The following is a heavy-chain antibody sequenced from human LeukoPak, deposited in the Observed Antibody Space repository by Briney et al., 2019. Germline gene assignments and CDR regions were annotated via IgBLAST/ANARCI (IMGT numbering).Heavy chain of an antibody. CDR1: GGSISSYC. CDR3: ARGKGAWYFDL. V-gene: IGHV4-59*01. J-gene: IGHJ2*01. CDR2: IYYSGST. Sequence: PSETLPLNCTVSGGSISSYCWSWIRQPPGKGLEWIGYIYYSGSTNYNPSLKSRVTISVDTSKNQFSLKLSSVTAADTAVYYCARGKGAWYFDLWGRGRLLTVSS.